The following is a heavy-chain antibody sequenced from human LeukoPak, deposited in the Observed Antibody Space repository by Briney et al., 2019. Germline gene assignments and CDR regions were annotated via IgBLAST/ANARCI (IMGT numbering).Heavy chain of an antibody. CDR2: INHSGST. D-gene: IGHD2-2*01. CDR1: GGSFSGYY. Sequence: SETLSLTCAVYGGSFSGYYWSWIRQPPGKGREWIGEINHSGSTNYNPSLKSRVTISVDTSKNQFSLKLSSVTAADTAVYYCARVNQDIVVVPAAGRYYYYYYMDVWGKGTTVTVSS. CDR3: ARVNQDIVVVPAAGRYYYYYYMDV. J-gene: IGHJ6*03. V-gene: IGHV4-34*01.